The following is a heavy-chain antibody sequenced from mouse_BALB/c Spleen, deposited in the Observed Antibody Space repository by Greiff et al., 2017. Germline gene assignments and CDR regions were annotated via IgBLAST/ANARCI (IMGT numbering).Heavy chain of an antibody. J-gene: IGHJ3*01. CDR1: GYTFTDYV. CDR3: ARSTMITKAWFAY. V-gene: IGHV1-77*01. D-gene: IGHD2-4*01. CDR2: IYPGSGST. Sequence: VNVVESGPELVKPGASVKMSCKASGYTFTDYVISWVKQRTGQGLEWIGEIYPGSGSTYYNEKFKGKATLTADKSSNTAYMQLSSLTSEDSAVYFCARSTMITKAWFAYWGQGTLVTVSA.